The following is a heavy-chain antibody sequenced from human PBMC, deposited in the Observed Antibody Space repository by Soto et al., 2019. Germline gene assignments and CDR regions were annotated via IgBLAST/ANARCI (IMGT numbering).Heavy chain of an antibody. D-gene: IGHD2-15*01. J-gene: IGHJ4*02. CDR3: ARLPPPTYCSGSTCSGY. CDR2: IDPDDSYT. V-gene: IGHV5-10-1*01. Sequence: ESLKISCKGSGYSFTNYWINWVRQMPGKGLEWMGRIDPDDSYTNYSPSFQGHVTISVDKSISTAYLQWSSLQASDTAIYYCARLPPPTYCSGSTCSGYWGQGTLVTVSS. CDR1: GYSFTNYW.